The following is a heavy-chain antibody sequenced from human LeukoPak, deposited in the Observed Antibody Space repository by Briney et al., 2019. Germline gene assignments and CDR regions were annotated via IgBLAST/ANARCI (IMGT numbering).Heavy chain of an antibody. D-gene: IGHD2-15*01. CDR1: GFTFSTYG. CDR2: ISGNGGKT. CDR3: ARSLGYCSAGSCFPFDY. J-gene: IGHJ4*02. V-gene: IGHV3-23*01. Sequence: GGSLRLSCGATGFTFSTYGMNWVRQAPGKGLQWVSAISGNGGKTYYADSVKGRFTISRDNSKNTLYLQMNSLRAEDTAVYYCARSLGYCSAGSCFPFDYWGQGALVTVSS.